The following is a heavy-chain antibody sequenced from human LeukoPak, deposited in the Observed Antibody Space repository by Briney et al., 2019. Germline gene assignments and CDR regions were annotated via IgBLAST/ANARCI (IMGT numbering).Heavy chain of an antibody. V-gene: IGHV3-48*03. CDR1: GFTFSTYN. CDR2: ISSSGSTK. J-gene: IGHJ4*02. Sequence: GGSLRLSCAASGFTFSTYNMNWVRQAPGKGLEWVSYISSSGSTKYYADSVKDRFTISRDNAKNSLYLQVNSLRVEDTAVYFCARSAVAGTYFDYWGQGTLVTVSS. CDR3: ARSAVAGTYFDY. D-gene: IGHD6-19*01.